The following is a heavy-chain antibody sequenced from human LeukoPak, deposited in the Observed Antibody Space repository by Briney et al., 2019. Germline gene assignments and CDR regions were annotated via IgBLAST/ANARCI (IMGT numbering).Heavy chain of an antibody. V-gene: IGHV4-59*06. Sequence: SETLSLTCTVSGGSISSYYWSWIRQHPGKGLEWIGYIYYSGSTYYNPSLESRVTISVDTSKNQFSLKLSSVTAADTAVYYCARGDTAMDLFDYWGQGTLVTVSS. D-gene: IGHD5-18*01. CDR2: IYYSGST. CDR1: GGSISSYY. CDR3: ARGDTAMDLFDY. J-gene: IGHJ4*02.